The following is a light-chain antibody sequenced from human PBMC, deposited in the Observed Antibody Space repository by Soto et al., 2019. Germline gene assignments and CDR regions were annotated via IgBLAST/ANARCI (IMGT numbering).Light chain of an antibody. CDR1: QGISDD. V-gene: IGKV1-9*01. CDR3: LHLNSYPLT. CDR2: AAS. J-gene: IGKJ2*01. Sequence: DIQLTQSPSFLSASVGDRVTFTCRASQGISDDLAWFQQKPGKSPKLMIYAASTLQGGVPSRFSGSGSGTEFTLEISSLQPEDFATYYCLHLNSYPLTFGQGIKLEIK.